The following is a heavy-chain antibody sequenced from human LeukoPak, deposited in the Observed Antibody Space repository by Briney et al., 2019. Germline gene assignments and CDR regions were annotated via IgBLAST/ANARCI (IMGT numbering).Heavy chain of an antibody. CDR1: GYTFTSYG. V-gene: IGHV1-18*01. CDR3: AITKRWREPPGTLDY. D-gene: IGHD1-26*01. CDR2: ISAYNGNT. J-gene: IGHJ4*02. Sequence: ASVKVSCKASGYTFTSYGISWVRQAPGQGLEWMGWISAYNGNTNYAQKLQGRVTMTTDTSTSTAYMELRSLRSDDTAVYYCAITKRWREPPGTLDYWGQGTLVTVSS.